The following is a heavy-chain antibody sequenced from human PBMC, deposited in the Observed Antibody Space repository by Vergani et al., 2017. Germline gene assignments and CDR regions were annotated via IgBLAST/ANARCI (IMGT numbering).Heavy chain of an antibody. V-gene: IGHV3-33*01. Sequence: QVQLVESGGGVVQPGRSLRLSCAASGFTFSSYGMHWVRQAPGKGLEWVAVIWYDGSNKYYADSVKGRFTISRDNSKNTLYLQMNSLRAEDTAVYYCARYQGSSGAWGDVDYWGQGTLVTVSS. CDR1: GFTFSSYG. D-gene: IGHD6-6*01. CDR2: IWYDGSNK. CDR3: ARYQGSSGAWGDVDY. J-gene: IGHJ4*02.